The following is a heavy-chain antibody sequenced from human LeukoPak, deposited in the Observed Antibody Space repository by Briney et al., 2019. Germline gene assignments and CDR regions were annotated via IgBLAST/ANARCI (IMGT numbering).Heavy chain of an antibody. CDR1: GGSMTSSNW. Sequence: PSETLSLTCVISGGSMTSSNWWSWVRQSPGKGLEWIGEIHHGGITNYHTSLKSRVTISIDKSKNQFSLKLRFVTAADTAVYYCARVRCSGGSCPYYYYYYYMDVWGKGTTVTVSS. D-gene: IGHD2-15*01. CDR3: ARVRCSGGSCPYYYYYYYMDV. J-gene: IGHJ6*03. V-gene: IGHV4-4*02. CDR2: IHHGGIT.